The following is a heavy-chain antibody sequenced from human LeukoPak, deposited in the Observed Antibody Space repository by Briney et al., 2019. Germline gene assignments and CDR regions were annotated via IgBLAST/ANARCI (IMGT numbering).Heavy chain of an antibody. D-gene: IGHD5-18*01. CDR3: ATKQGYSYGLDTYYYYGMDV. CDR1: GYTLTELS. V-gene: IGHV1-24*01. J-gene: IGHJ6*02. CDR2: FDPEDGET. Sequence: ASVKVSCKVSGYTLTELSMHWVRQAPGKGLEWMGGFDPEDGETIYAQEFQGRVTMTEDTSTDTAYMELSSLRSEDTAVYYCATKQGYSYGLDTYYYYGMDVWGQGTTVTVSS.